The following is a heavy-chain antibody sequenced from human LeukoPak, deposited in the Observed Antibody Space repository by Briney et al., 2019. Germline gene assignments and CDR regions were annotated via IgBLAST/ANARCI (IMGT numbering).Heavy chain of an antibody. V-gene: IGHV3-49*03. CDR3: TRGVVTTVTFFDY. CDR2: IRSKAYGGTT. J-gene: IGHJ4*02. D-gene: IGHD4-17*01. CDR1: GFTFGDYA. Sequence: GVSLSLSCTASGFTFGDYAMSWFRQAPGKGLEWVGFIRSKAYGGTTEYAASVKGRFTISRDDSKSIAYLQMNSLKTEDTAVYYCTRGVVTTVTFFDYWGQGTLVTVSS.